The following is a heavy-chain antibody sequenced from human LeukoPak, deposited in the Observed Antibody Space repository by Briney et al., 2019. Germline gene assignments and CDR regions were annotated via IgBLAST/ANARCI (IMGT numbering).Heavy chain of an antibody. CDR1: GFTFSSYA. CDR2: ISSNGGST. Sequence: GGSLRLSCSASGFTFSSYAMHWVRQAPGKGLEYVSAISSNGGSTYYADSVKGRFTISRDNSKNTLYLQMSGLRAEDTAVYYCVGPLGYCSGGSCYSAFDYWGQGTLVTVSS. CDR3: VGPLGYCSGGSCYSAFDY. D-gene: IGHD2-15*01. J-gene: IGHJ4*02. V-gene: IGHV3-64D*06.